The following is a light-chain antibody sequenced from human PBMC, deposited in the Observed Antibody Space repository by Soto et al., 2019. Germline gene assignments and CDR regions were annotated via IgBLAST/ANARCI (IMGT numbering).Light chain of an antibody. CDR3: QQNNSYSLT. J-gene: IGKJ4*01. CDR2: KAS. Sequence: DIQMTQSPSTLSASVGDRVTITCRASQSISSWLAWYQQKPGKAPKLLIYKASSLESGVPSRFSGSGSRTQITLTISRLQPDDFATYYCQQNNSYSLTFGGGTKVEIK. V-gene: IGKV1-5*03. CDR1: QSISSW.